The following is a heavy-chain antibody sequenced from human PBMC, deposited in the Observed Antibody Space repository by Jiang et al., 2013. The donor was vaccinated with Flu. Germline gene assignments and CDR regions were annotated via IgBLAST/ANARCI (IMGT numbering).Heavy chain of an antibody. V-gene: IGHV4-39*07. CDR2: IYYSGST. D-gene: IGHD6-19*01. CDR1: GGSISSSSYY. CDR3: ARLYSSGWGYYYYGMDV. Sequence: GPGLVKPSETLSLTCTVSGGSISSSSYYWGWIRQPPGKGLEWIGSIYYSGSTYYNPSLKSRVTISVDTSKNQFSLKLSSVTAADTAVYYCARLYSSGWGYYYYGMDVWGQGTTVTVS. J-gene: IGHJ6*02.